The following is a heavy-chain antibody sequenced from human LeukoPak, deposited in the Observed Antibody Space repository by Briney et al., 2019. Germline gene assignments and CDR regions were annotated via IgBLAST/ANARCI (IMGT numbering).Heavy chain of an antibody. V-gene: IGHV3-30*04. Sequence: GGSLRLSRASSGFAFSSYATSWVRDAPGKGLEWVAVLSHEVKTTHYADSAKGRFTISRDNSRNTVFLQMNRLRPEDTAVYYCVKEAYYGWGSSPTFYFDYWGQGTRVTVSS. CDR3: VKEAYYGWGSSPTFYFDY. CDR1: GFAFSSYA. J-gene: IGHJ4*02. D-gene: IGHD3-10*01. CDR2: LSHEVKTT.